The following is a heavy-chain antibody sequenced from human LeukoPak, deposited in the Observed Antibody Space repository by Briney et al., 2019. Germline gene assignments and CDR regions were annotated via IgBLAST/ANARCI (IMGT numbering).Heavy chain of an antibody. D-gene: IGHD6-13*01. J-gene: IGHJ4*02. V-gene: IGHV3-7*01. CDR2: IKRDGSVI. CDR3: AKEGPGGIAARPYYFDY. Sequence: GGSLGLSCAASGFIFSKYWMTWVRQAPGKGLEWVANIKRDGSVIHYVDSVKGRFTISRDNAKNSLYLQMDSLRAEDTAVYYCAKEGPGGIAARPYYFDYWGQGTLVTVSS. CDR1: GFIFSKYW.